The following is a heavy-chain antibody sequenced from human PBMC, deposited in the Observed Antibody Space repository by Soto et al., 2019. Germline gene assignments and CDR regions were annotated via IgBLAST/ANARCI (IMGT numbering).Heavy chain of an antibody. V-gene: IGHV3-49*04. J-gene: IGHJ4*02. Sequence: GGSLRLSCLTSGFIFGDYSLTWARQAPGKGLEWVGFIRSNSYGGTAKYASSVKGRFTISRDDSAGIAYLQMNSLKTEDTAVYYCTEGEPQFDSWGPGTPVPVYS. CDR2: IRSNSYGGTA. CDR3: TEGEPQFDS. CDR1: GFIFGDYS.